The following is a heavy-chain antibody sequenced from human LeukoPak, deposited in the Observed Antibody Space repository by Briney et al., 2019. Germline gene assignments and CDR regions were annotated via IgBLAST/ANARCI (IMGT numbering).Heavy chain of an antibody. Sequence: SVKVSCKASGYTFTGYYMHWVRQAPGQGLEWMGRIIPILGIANYAQKFQGRVTITADKSTSTAYMELSSLRSEDTAVYYCARARIQLWLLDYWGQGTLVTVSS. CDR3: ARARIQLWLLDY. J-gene: IGHJ4*02. CDR2: IIPILGIA. V-gene: IGHV1-69*04. CDR1: GYTFTGYY. D-gene: IGHD5-18*01.